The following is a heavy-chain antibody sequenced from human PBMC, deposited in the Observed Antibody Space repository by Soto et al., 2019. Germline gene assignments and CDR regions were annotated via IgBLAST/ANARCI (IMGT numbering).Heavy chain of an antibody. CDR1: GYTFTSYG. CDR2: ISAYNGNT. J-gene: IGHJ6*03. V-gene: IGHV1-18*01. D-gene: IGHD2-8*01. CDR3: ARAGRYCTNGVCYKHHYYYYMDV. Sequence: ASVKVSCKASGYTFTSYGISWVRQAPGQGLEWMGWISAYNGNTNYAQKLQGRVTMTTDTSTSTAYMELRSLRSDDTAVYYCARAGRYCTNGVCYKHHYYYYMDVWGKGTTVTVSS.